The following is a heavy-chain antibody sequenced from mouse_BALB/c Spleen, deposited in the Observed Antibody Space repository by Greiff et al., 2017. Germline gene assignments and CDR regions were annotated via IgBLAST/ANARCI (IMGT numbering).Heavy chain of an antibody. Sequence: EVKLMESGPSLVKPSQTLSLTCSVTGDSITSGYWNWIRKFPGNKLEYMGYISYSGSTYYNPSLKSRISITRDTSKNQYYLQLNSVTTEDTATYYCARGGSTMITAWFAYWGQGTLVTVSA. CDR1: GDSITSGY. V-gene: IGHV3-8*02. CDR3: ARGGSTMITAWFAY. D-gene: IGHD2-4*01. CDR2: ISYSGST. J-gene: IGHJ3*01.